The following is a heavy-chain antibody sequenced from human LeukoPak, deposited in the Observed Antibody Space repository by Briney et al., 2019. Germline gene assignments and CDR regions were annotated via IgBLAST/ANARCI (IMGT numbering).Heavy chain of an antibody. CDR1: GFTFSSYR. Sequence: GGSLRLSCAASGFTFSSYRMLWVRQVPGKGLVWVSRINSDGSSTSYADSVKGRFTISRDNAKNTLYVQMNSLRAEDTAVYYCSTGSGHAFDIWGRGTMVTVSS. J-gene: IGHJ3*02. CDR3: STGSGHAFDI. D-gene: IGHD3-10*01. CDR2: INSDGSST. V-gene: IGHV3-74*01.